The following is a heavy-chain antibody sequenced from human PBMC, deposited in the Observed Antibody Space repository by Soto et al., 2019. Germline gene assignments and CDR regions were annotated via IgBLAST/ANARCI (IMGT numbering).Heavy chain of an antibody. CDR2: IYYRGST. J-gene: IGHJ4*02. Sequence: QVQLQESGPGLVKPSQTLFLTCTVSGGSISSGGYYWSWIRQHPGKGLEWLGYIYYRGSTYYKPSLKSRVTVSVDTSKNQFSLKLSSVTAADTAVYYCARSAQSTLTTVDYWGQGTLVSVSS. D-gene: IGHD4-17*01. CDR1: GGSISSGGYY. CDR3: ARSAQSTLTTVDY. V-gene: IGHV4-31*03.